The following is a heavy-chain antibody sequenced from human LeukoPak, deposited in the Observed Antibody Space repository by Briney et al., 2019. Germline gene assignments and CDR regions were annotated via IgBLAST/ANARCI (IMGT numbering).Heavy chain of an antibody. CDR3: ARDAVVVVAASGPGYYFDY. Sequence: PGGSLRLSCAASGFTFSSYAMSWVRQAPGKGLEWVSAISGSGGSTYYADSVKGRFTISRDNAKNSLYLQMNGLRAEDTAVYYCARDAVVVVAASGPGYYFDYWGQGTLVTVSS. J-gene: IGHJ4*02. V-gene: IGHV3-23*01. CDR2: ISGSGGST. CDR1: GFTFSSYA. D-gene: IGHD2-15*01.